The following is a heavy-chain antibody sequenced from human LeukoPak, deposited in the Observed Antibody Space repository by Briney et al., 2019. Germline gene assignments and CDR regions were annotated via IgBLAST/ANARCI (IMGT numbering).Heavy chain of an antibody. D-gene: IGHD3-22*01. CDR2: INHSGST. J-gene: IGHJ4*02. V-gene: IGHV4-34*01. CDR1: GGSFSGYY. Sequence: SETLSLTCAVYGGSFSGYYWSWIRQPPGKGLEWIGEINHSGSTNYNPSLKSRVTISVDTSKNQFSLKLSSVTVADTAVYYCARYGSTGYSPFDYWGQGTLATVSP. CDR3: ARYGSTGYSPFDY.